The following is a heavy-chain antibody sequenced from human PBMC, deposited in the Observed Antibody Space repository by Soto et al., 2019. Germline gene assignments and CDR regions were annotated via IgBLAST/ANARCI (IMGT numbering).Heavy chain of an antibody. CDR2: FDPEDGDP. V-gene: IGHV1-24*01. D-gene: IGHD6-19*01. J-gene: IGHJ4*02. CDR1: GHTLSDFS. Sequence: QVQLVQSGAEVKKPGASVKVSCKVSGHTLSDFSMHWVRQAPGRGLEWMGGFDPEDGDPIYAQNFQGRVTMTEDSSTDTAYMELSSLGSEDTAMYYCATDLLTAVDGEEGYWGQGTLVTVS. CDR3: ATDLLTAVDGEEGY.